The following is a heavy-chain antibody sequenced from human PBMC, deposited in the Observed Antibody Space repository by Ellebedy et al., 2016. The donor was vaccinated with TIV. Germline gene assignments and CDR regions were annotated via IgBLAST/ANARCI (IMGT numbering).Heavy chain of an antibody. V-gene: IGHV4-34*01. CDR1: GGSFSGYS. J-gene: IGHJ6*02. CDR3: ARGRRFFYYYGMDV. D-gene: IGHD3-3*01. CDR2: INHSGST. Sequence: MPSETLSLTCAVYGGSFSGYSWSWIRQSPGKGLEWIGEINHSGSTNYNPSLKSRVTISVDTSKNQISLKLSSVTAADTAVYYCARGRRFFYYYGMDVWGQGTTVTVSS.